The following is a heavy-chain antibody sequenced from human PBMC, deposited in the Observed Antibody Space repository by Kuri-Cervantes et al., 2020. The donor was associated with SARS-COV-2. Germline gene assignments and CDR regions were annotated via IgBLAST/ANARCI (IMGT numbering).Heavy chain of an antibody. V-gene: IGHV3-69-1*01. CDR2: IGNSGYS. CDR3: ARTPVTTLVFDF. Sequence: GGSLRLSCAASGFPFSDHSMNWSRKAPGKGLEWVSSIGNSGYSQYADSLKGRFTISRDNAKNSMYLQMDNLTPDDTAFYFCARTPVTTLVFDFWSQGGLVTVSS. J-gene: IGHJ4*02. CDR1: GFPFSDHS. D-gene: IGHD4-17*01.